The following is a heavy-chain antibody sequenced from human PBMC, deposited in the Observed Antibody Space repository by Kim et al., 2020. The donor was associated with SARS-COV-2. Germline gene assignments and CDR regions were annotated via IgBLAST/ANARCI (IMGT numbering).Heavy chain of an antibody. CDR1: GFTFSTYG. CDR3: ANRGVDAVMGRLCDY. Sequence: GGSLRLSCAASGFTFSTYGMSWVRQAPGEGLEWVSAITGNGAVTYYADSVKGRFAISRYNSKNTLYLQMNSLRAEDTAIYYCANRGVDAVMGRLCDYWGQGTLVTVSS. D-gene: IGHD5-18*01. J-gene: IGHJ4*02. CDR2: ITGNGAVT. V-gene: IGHV3-23*01.